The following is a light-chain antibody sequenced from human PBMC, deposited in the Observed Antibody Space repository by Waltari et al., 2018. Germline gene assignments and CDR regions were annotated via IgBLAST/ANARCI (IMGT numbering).Light chain of an antibody. CDR3: CSYAGSGTYV. CDR1: NSAVGNYNL. J-gene: IGLJ1*01. Sequence: QSALTQPASVSGTPGQSITISCTGTNSAVGNYNLVSWYQHHPGEAPQPIIGEVIKRPSGVSNRFSVSNSGNTASLTISGLQAEDEADYYCCSYAGSGTYVFGTGTKVTVL. CDR2: EVI. V-gene: IGLV2-23*02.